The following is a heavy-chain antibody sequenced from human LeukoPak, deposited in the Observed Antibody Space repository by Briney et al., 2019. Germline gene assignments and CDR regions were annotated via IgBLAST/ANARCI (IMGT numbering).Heavy chain of an antibody. J-gene: IGHJ4*02. V-gene: IGHV4-39*07. CDR3: AGRRKYSSSWYYFDY. CDR1: GYSISSSSYY. CDR2: IYYSGST. Sequence: SETLSLTCTVSGYSISSSSYYWGWIRQPPGKGLEWIGSIYYSGSTYYNPSLKSRVTISLDTSKNQFSLKLSSVTAADTAVYYCAGRRKYSSSWYYFDYWGQGTLVTVSS. D-gene: IGHD6-13*01.